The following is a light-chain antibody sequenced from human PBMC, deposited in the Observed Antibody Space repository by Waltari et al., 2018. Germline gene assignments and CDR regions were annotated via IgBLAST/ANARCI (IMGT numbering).Light chain of an antibody. CDR3: AAWDDSLNGFWV. Sequence: QSVLTQPPSASGTPGQRVTISCSGSSPNIGSNPVNWYQQLPGTTPKLLIYDNVQRPSGVPDRFSGSKSGTSASLAISGLQSEDESDYYCAAWDDSLNGFWVFGGGTKLTVL. CDR1: SPNIGSNP. J-gene: IGLJ3*02. CDR2: DNV. V-gene: IGLV1-44*01.